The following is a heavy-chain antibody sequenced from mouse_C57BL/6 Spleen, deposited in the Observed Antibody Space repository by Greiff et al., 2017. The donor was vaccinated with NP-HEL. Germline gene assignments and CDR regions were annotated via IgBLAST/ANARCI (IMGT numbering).Heavy chain of an antibody. CDR2: IHPNSGST. D-gene: IGHD2-3*01. V-gene: IGHV1-64*01. J-gene: IGHJ4*01. CDR3: ARGHGYYPYYYAMDY. Sequence: QVQLQQPGAELVKPGASVKLSCKASGYTFTSYWMHWVKQRPGQGLEWIGMIHPNSGSTNYNEKFKSKATLTVDKSSSTAYMQLSSLTSEDSAVYYCARGHGYYPYYYAMDYWGQGTSVTVSS. CDR1: GYTFTSYW.